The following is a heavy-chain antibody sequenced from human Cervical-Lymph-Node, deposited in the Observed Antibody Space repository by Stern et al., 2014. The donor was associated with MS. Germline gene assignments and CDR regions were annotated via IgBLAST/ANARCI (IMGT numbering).Heavy chain of an antibody. D-gene: IGHD3-22*01. CDR2: ISYDGSNK. CDR1: GFTFSSYA. V-gene: IGHV3-30*01. J-gene: IGHJ4*02. Sequence: VQLEESGGGVVQPGRSLRLSCAASGFTFSSYAMHWVRQAPGKGLEWVAVISYDGSNKYYADSVKGRFTISRDNSKNTLYLQMNSLRAEDTAVYYCARDSRITMIVVVTFFDYWGQGTLVTVSS. CDR3: ARDSRITMIVVVTFFDY.